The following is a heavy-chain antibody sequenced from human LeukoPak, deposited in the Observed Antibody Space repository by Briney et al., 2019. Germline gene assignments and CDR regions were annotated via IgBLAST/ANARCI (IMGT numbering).Heavy chain of an antibody. CDR2: ISTDGSGT. Sequence: GGSLRLSCAAPGFTFSTYAMHWVRQAPGKGLEYVSAISTDGSGTYYANSVKGRFAISRDNSKNTLYLQMNSLRAEDTAVYYCARGGRNGDYSPLASMYNWFDPWGQGTLVTVSS. V-gene: IGHV3-64*01. CDR1: GFTFSTYA. J-gene: IGHJ5*02. CDR3: ARGGRNGDYSPLASMYNWFDP. D-gene: IGHD4-17*01.